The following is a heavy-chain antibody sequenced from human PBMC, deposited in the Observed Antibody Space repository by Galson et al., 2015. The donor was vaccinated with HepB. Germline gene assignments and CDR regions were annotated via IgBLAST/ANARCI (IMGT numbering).Heavy chain of an antibody. CDR3: ARLLPTVVTPVYFDY. D-gene: IGHD4-23*01. CDR1: GYSFTSYW. Sequence: QSGAEVKKPGESLKISCKGSGYSFTSYWIGWVRQMPGKGLEWMGIIYPGDSDTRYSPSFQGQVTISADKSISTAYLQWSSLKASDTAMYYCARLLPTVVTPVYFDYWGQGTLVTVSS. CDR2: IYPGDSDT. V-gene: IGHV5-51*03. J-gene: IGHJ4*02.